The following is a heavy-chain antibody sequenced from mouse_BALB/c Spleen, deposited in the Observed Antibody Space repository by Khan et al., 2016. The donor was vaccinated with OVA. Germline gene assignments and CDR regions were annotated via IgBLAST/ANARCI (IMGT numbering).Heavy chain of an antibody. Sequence: QSGAELARPGASVKLSCKASGYTFTSSWMQWVKQRPGQGLEWIGAIYPGDGDTRYTQKFKDKATLTADKSSSNDYMQLRSLASEDSAVYYCTRGGITTGYFDFWGQGTPLTVSS. CDR2: IYPGDGDT. CDR3: TRGGITTGYFDF. V-gene: IGHV1-87*01. CDR1: GYTFTSSW. J-gene: IGHJ2*01. D-gene: IGHD2-4*01.